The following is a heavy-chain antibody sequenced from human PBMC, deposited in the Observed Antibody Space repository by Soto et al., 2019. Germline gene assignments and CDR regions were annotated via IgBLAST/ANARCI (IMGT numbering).Heavy chain of an antibody. J-gene: IGHJ4*02. CDR2: VKDGGHT. CDR3: ARGQEGVVATH. D-gene: IGHD5-12*01. V-gene: IGHV4-34*01. Sequence: QVQLQQWGAGLLKPSETLSLNCSVTGGSLSGYYCSWIRQPPGKGLEWIGEVKDGGHTNYSPSLRGRVTISSDTSNHQFSLRLNSVTAADTGVYYCARGQEGVVATHWDQGSLVTVSS. CDR1: GGSLSGYY.